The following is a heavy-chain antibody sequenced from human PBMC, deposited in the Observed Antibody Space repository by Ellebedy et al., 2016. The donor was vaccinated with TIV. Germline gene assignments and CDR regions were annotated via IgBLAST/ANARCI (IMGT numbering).Heavy chain of an antibody. Sequence: SETLSLXXTISGASISDVGSYWSWIRQLPGKGLEWIGYVYHLGNTYYTPSLKSRVAISVDSSKNQFSLRQNSVTAADTGVYYCANGGSLSYGIFDYWGQGNLVTVSS. CDR1: GASISDVGSY. V-gene: IGHV4-31*03. CDR3: ANGGSLSYGIFDY. CDR2: VYHLGNT. D-gene: IGHD3-16*01. J-gene: IGHJ4*02.